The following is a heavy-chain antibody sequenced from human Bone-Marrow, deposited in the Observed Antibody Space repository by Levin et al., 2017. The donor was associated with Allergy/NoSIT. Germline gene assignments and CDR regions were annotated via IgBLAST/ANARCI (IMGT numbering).Heavy chain of an antibody. J-gene: IGHJ6*02. CDR3: ARIGYTTGWTAYYGMDV. CDR1: GFTFSSYN. V-gene: IGHV3-48*01. CDR2: ISSSSSTI. Sequence: GGSLRLSCAASGFTFSSYNMNWVRQAPGKGLEWVSYISSSSSTIYYADSVKGRFTISRDNAKKSLFLQMNSLRAEDTAVYYCARIGYTTGWTAYYGMDVWGQGTTVTVSS. D-gene: IGHD6-19*01.